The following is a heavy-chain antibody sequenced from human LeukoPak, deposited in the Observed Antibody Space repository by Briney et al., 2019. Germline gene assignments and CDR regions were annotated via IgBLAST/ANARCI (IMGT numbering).Heavy chain of an antibody. J-gene: IGHJ4*02. D-gene: IGHD3-10*01. CDR1: GFTFSDHY. V-gene: IGHV3-11*03. Sequence: PGRCLRLSRAASGFTFSDHYMSWISQAPGKGREGGSYISDSSRYTHFADYGKGRLTISRDNAKNSVYLQMNSLRAEDTAVYYFARSYYGSQGNFDYWGQGTLVTVSS. CDR3: ARSYYGSQGNFDY. CDR2: ISDSSRYT.